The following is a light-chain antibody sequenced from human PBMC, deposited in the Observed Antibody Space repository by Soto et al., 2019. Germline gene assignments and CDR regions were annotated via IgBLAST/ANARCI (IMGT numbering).Light chain of an antibody. CDR2: YAS. Sequence: EMVMTQSPATLSVPPGERVTLSCRASESVHSNLAWYQQKPGQGPSLLIYYASTRVTGVPDRFSGSGSGTEFTLTISSLQSEDFGVYYCQHYSNWPPTFGPGTKVEIK. CDR3: QHYSNWPPT. CDR1: ESVHSN. V-gene: IGKV3-15*01. J-gene: IGKJ3*01.